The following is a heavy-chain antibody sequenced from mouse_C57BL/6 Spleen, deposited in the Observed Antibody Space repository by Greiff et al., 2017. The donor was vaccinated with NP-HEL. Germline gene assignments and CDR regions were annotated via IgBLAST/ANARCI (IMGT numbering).Heavy chain of an antibody. J-gene: IGHJ3*01. D-gene: IGHD4-1*01. CDR1: GYAFSSSW. V-gene: IGHV1-82*01. CDR3: ASGLTGAY. CDR2: IYPGDGDT. Sequence: VQLQQSGPELVKPGASVKISCKASGYAFSSSWMNWVKQRPGKGLEWIGRIYPGDGDTNYNGKFKGKATLTADKSSSTAYMQLSSLTSEDSAVYFCASGLTGAYWGQGTLVTVSA.